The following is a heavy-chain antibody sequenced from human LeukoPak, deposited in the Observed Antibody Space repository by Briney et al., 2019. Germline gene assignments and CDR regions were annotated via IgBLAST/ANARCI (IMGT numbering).Heavy chain of an antibody. CDR3: ARDRGIVGATGAFDI. Sequence: SETLSLTCTVSGGSISSGGYYWSWIRPHPGKGLEWIGYIYCSGSTYYNPSLKSRVTISVDTSKNQFSLKLSSVTAADTAVYYCARDRGIVGATGAFDIWGQGTMVTVSS. V-gene: IGHV4-31*03. D-gene: IGHD1-26*01. CDR1: GGSISSGGYY. CDR2: IYCSGST. J-gene: IGHJ3*02.